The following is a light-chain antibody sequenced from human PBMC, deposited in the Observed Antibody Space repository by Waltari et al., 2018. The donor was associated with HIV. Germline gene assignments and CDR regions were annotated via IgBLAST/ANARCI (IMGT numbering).Light chain of an antibody. CDR1: NSVVGDYNS. Sequence: QSALTQPRSVSGSPGQSVTISCTGTNSVVGDYNSVSWFQQHPGKAPKLMIYDVNERPSGVPDRFSGSKSGNTASLTISGLQAEDEADYYCCSYAGSYTWVFGGGTELTVL. CDR2: DVN. CDR3: CSYAGSYTWV. J-gene: IGLJ3*02. V-gene: IGLV2-11*01.